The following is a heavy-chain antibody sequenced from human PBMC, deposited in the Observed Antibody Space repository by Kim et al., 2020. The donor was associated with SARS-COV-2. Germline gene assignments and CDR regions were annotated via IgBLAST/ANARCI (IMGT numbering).Heavy chain of an antibody. Sequence: VKGRFTISRHNSKDTLYLQLNSLRAEDTGVYYCARCRCSYGYDYYYGMDVWGQGTTVTVSS. D-gene: IGHD5-18*01. J-gene: IGHJ6*02. V-gene: IGHV3-53*04. CDR3: ARCRCSYGYDYYYGMDV.